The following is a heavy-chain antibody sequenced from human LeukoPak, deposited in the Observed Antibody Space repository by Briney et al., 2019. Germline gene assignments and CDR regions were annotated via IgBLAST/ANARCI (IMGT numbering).Heavy chain of an antibody. CDR1: GFTVSSNY. V-gene: IGHV3-66*01. J-gene: IGHJ3*02. CDR3: ARDSASAYVFDI. CDR2: IYSGGNT. Sequence: GGSLRLSCAASGFTVSSNYMSWVRQAPGKGLEWVSVIYSGGNTYYADSVKGRFTISRDNSKNTLYLQMNSLRAEDTAVYYCARDSASAYVFDIWGQGTMVTVSS.